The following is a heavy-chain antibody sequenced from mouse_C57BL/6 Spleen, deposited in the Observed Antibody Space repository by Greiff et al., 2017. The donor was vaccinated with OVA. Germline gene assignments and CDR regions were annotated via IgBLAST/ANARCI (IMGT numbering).Heavy chain of an antibody. V-gene: IGHV1-66*01. J-gene: IGHJ1*03. CDR2: IYPGSGNT. CDR3: ARNLITTVVATDWYFDV. Sequence: VQLQQSGPELVKPGASVKISCKASGYSFTSYYIHWVKQRPGQGLEWIGWIYPGSGNTKYNEKFKGKATLTADTSSSTAYMQLSSLTSEDSAVYYCARNLITTVVATDWYFDVWGTGTTVTVSS. CDR1: GYSFTSYY. D-gene: IGHD1-1*01.